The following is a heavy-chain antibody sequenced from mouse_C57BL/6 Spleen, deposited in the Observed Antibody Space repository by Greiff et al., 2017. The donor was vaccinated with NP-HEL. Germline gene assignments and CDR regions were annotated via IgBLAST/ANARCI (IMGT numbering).Heavy chain of an antibody. V-gene: IGHV1-72*01. D-gene: IGHD1-1*01. CDR2: IDPNSGGT. J-gene: IGHJ4*01. CDR3: ARPTVVATRYAMDY. CDR1: GYTFTSYW. Sequence: QVQLQQPGAELVKPGASVKLSCKASGYTFTSYWMHWVKQRPGRGLEWIGRIDPNSGGTKYNEKFKSKATLTVDKPSSTAYMQLSSLTSEDSAAYYCARPTVVATRYAMDYWGQGTSVTVSS.